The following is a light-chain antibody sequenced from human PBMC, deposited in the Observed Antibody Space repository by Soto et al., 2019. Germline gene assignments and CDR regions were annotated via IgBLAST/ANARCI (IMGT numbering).Light chain of an antibody. J-gene: IGLJ1*01. CDR2: GNT. CDR1: SSDIGAGFD. Sequence: QSVLTQPPSVSGAPGQRVTISCTGSSSDIGAGFDVHWYQHLPGTAPKLLIYGNTNRPSGVPGRFSGSKSGTSASLVITGLQAEDEADYYCQSYVNSRTGFYVFGTGTKLTVL. CDR3: QSYVNSRTGFYV. V-gene: IGLV1-40*01.